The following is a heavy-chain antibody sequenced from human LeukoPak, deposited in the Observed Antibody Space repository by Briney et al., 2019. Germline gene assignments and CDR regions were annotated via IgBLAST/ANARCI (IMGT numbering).Heavy chain of an antibody. J-gene: IGHJ4*02. CDR1: GGSISSSTYY. V-gene: IGHV4-39*07. D-gene: IGHD6-19*01. CDR3: ARVRSSGWGKNFDY. Sequence: SETLSLTCTVSGGSISSSTYYWGWIRQPPGKGLEWIGSINYSGSAYYNVSVKSRVTISVDTSKNQFSLKLSSVTAADTAVYYCARVRSSGWGKNFDYWGQGTLVTVSS. CDR2: INYSGSA.